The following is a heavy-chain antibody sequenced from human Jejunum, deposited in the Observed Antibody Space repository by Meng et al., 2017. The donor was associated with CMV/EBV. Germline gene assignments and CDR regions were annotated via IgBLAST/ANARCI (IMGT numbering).Heavy chain of an antibody. D-gene: IGHD3-10*01. Sequence: QVELQESGPGLVKPSETLSLTCTVSGGSINSFYWSWIRQPAGKGLEWIGRIYSSGSANYNPSLKSRVTMSVDTSKNQFSLKLTSVTAADTAIYYCTREGVYWGRGSLVTVSS. J-gene: IGHJ4*02. V-gene: IGHV4-4*07. CDR2: IYSSGSA. CDR3: TREGVY. CDR1: GGSINSFY.